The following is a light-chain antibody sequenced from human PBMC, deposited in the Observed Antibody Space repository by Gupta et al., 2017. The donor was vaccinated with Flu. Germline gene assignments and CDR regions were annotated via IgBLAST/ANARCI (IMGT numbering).Light chain of an antibody. V-gene: IGLV1-44*01. CDR1: SSNIGSNT. J-gene: IGLJ1*01. Sequence: QSVLTQPPSASGTPGQRVAISSSGSSSNIGSNTVNWYQQLPGTAPKLLIYGNNQRPSGVPDRFSGSKSGTSASLAISGLQSEDEADYYCAAWDDSLNGSYVFGTGTKVTVL. CDR3: AAWDDSLNGSYV. CDR2: GNN.